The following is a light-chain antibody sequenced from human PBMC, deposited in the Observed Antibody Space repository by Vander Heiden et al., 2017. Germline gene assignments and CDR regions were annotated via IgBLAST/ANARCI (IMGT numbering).Light chain of an antibody. CDR1: QSVSSSY. CDR3: QQEGNSPYT. Sequence: EIVLTRSPGTLSLSPGERATLSCRASQSVSSSYIAWYQQKPGQAPRLLIYGASSRATGIPDRFSGSGSGTDFTLSISRLEPEDFAVYYCQQEGNSPYTFGQGTKLEIK. V-gene: IGKV3-20*01. CDR2: GAS. J-gene: IGKJ2*01.